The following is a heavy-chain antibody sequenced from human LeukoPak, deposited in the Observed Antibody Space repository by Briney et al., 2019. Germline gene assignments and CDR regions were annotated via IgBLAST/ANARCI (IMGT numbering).Heavy chain of an antibody. CDR3: AKDAGSIAARRGEADYYYYYMDV. CDR1: GFTFSSYG. Sequence: GGSLRLSCAASGFTFSSYGMHSVRQAPGKGLEWVAFIRYDGSNKYYADSVKGRFTISRDNSKNTLYLQMNSLRAEDTAVYYCAKDAGSIAARRGEADYYYYYMDVWGKGTTVTVSS. J-gene: IGHJ6*03. V-gene: IGHV3-30*02. D-gene: IGHD6-6*01. CDR2: IRYDGSNK.